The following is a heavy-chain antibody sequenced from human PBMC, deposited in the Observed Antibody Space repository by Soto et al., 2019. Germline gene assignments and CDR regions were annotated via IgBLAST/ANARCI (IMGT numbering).Heavy chain of an antibody. CDR2: IYYSGST. CDR3: ARHGPGGSSPFKGVDY. V-gene: IGHV4-39*01. J-gene: IGHJ4*02. Sequence: SETLSLTCTVSGGSISSSSYYWGWIRQPPGKGLEWIGSIYYSGSTYYNPSLKSRVTISVDTSKNQFSLKLSSVTAADTAVYYCARHGPGGSSPFKGVDYWGQGTLVTVSS. CDR1: GGSISSSSYY. D-gene: IGHD6-6*01.